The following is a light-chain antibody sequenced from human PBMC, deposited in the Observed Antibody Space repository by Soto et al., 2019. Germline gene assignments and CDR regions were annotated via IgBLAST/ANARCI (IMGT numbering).Light chain of an antibody. V-gene: IGKV3-15*01. CDR1: QSVRSN. CDR2: GAS. CDR3: IKYANWPLLT. J-gene: IGKJ3*01. Sequence: EGVVIPLVAALSVTQRERVTLSCRASQSVRSNIVWFQQKPGQAPRLLIYGASSRASSIPDRSSGSGSVIWLSLTVSSFQSEVYTLYQSIKYANWPLLTFGTGPSVDIK.